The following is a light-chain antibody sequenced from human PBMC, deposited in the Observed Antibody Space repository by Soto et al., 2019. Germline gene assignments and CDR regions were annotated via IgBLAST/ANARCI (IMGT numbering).Light chain of an antibody. Sequence: DIQMTQSPSTVSASVGDRVTITCRASQSISNWLAWYQQKPGKAPKLLIYDASSLQSGVPSRFSGSGSGTEFTLTISSLQPDDSATYYCQQYNTYRTFGQGTKVDIK. J-gene: IGKJ1*01. CDR3: QQYNTYRT. CDR1: QSISNW. CDR2: DAS. V-gene: IGKV1-5*01.